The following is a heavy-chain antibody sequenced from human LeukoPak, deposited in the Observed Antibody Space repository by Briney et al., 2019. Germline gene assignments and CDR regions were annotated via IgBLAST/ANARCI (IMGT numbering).Heavy chain of an antibody. D-gene: IGHD2-2*01. J-gene: IGHJ3*02. V-gene: IGHV3-30*02. CDR3: VKDRGRQLLSLYDAFHI. CDR1: GFTFSNYG. Sequence: GSLRLSCAASGFTFSNYGLHWVRQAPGKGLEWMAFIRYDGSNKYYADSVKGRFTISRDNSENTLYLQMNSLRVDDTAVYYCVKDRGRQLLSLYDAFHIWGQGTMVTASS. CDR2: IRYDGSNK.